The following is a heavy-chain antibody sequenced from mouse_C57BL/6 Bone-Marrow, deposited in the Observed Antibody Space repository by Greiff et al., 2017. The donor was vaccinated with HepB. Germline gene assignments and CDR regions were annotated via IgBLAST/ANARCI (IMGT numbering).Heavy chain of an antibody. Sequence: VQLQQSGAELARPGASVKLSCKASGYTFTSYGISWVKQRTGQGLEWIGEIYPRSGNTYYNEKFKGKATLTADKSYSKAYMELRSLTSEDSAVYFCAPYYYCSIYYFYYWGQGTTLTVSS. D-gene: IGHD1-1*01. CDR2: IYPRSGNT. CDR1: GYTFTSYG. V-gene: IGHV1-81*01. CDR3: APYYYCSIYYFYY. J-gene: IGHJ2*01.